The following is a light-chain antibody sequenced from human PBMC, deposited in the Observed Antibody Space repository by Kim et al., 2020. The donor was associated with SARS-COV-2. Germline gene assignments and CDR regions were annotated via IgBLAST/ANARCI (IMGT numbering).Light chain of an antibody. J-gene: IGLJ1*01. Sequence: SYELTQAPSVSVAPGQTARIACGGDNIGSKSVQWYQQRPGQAPVLVIYYDSDRPSEIPERISGSKSGNTATLTITMVEAGDEADYYCQVWDRSTDHQIFGPGTKVTVL. CDR2: YDS. V-gene: IGLV3-21*04. CDR3: QVWDRSTDHQI. CDR1: NIGSKS.